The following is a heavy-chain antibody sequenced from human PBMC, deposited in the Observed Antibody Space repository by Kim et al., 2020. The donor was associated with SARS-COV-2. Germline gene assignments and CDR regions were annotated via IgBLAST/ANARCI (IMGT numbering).Heavy chain of an antibody. Sequence: ASVKVSCKASGYTFTNYAMTWVRQAPGQGLEWMGWISPNTGNPTYAQGFTGRFVFSLDTSVSTTYLQISSLKAEDTAVYYCARTAPGDSSGGLQLDYWGQ. CDR2: ISPNTGNP. D-gene: IGHD3-10*01. CDR3: ARTAPGDSSGGLQLDY. V-gene: IGHV7-4-1*02. J-gene: IGHJ4*02. CDR1: GYTFTNYA.